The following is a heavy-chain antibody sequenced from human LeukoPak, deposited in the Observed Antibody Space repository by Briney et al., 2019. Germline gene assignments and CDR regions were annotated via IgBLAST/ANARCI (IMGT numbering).Heavy chain of an antibody. CDR1: GGSLSSTNYY. CDR2: ILVSGST. Sequence: SETLSPTCVLSGGSLSSTNYYWGWIRHPPGKGLEWIGSILVSGSTYYNPSLKTRVPISVDTSTIQFSLKLSSVTAADTAVYYCASQAGCSGGKCFSRIDHWGQGTLVTVSS. D-gene: IGHD2-15*01. J-gene: IGHJ4*02. CDR3: ASQAGCSGGKCFSRIDH. V-gene: IGHV4-39*01.